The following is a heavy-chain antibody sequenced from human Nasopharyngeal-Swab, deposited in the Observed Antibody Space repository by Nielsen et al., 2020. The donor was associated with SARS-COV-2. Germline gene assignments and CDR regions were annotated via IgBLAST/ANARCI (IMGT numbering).Heavy chain of an antibody. Sequence: ASVKVSCKASGYTFTSYGISWVRQAPGQGLEWMGWISAYNGNTNYAQKLQGRVTMTEDTSTDTAYMELSSLRSEDTAVYYCATSDLNTAMVGGFDYWGQGTLVTVSS. CDR1: GYTFTSYG. CDR2: ISAYNGNT. V-gene: IGHV1-18*01. CDR3: ATSDLNTAMVGGFDY. D-gene: IGHD5-18*01. J-gene: IGHJ4*02.